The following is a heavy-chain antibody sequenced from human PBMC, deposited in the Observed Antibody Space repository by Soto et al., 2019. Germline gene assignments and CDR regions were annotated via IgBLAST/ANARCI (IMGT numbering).Heavy chain of an antibody. CDR1: GYTFTKYY. V-gene: IGHV1-46*01. Sequence: ASVKVSCKASGYTFTKYYIHWLRQAPGQGPEWMGIINPSGGSTSYAQKFQGRVTMTRDTSTSTVYMELSSLRSEDTAVYYCARYDAGGFYYFAYWGQGTLVTVSS. J-gene: IGHJ4*02. CDR3: ARYDAGGFYYFAY. D-gene: IGHD2-8*02. CDR2: INPSGGST.